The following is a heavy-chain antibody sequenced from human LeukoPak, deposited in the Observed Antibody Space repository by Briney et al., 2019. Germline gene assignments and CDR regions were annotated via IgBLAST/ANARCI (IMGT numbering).Heavy chain of an antibody. CDR3: ARAGTDWYEDY. CDR2: INADGSSA. J-gene: IGHJ4*02. D-gene: IGHD3-9*01. V-gene: IGHV3-74*01. Sequence: PGGALRLSCAASGFTLSNYWMHWVRQAPGKGLVWVSRINADGSSASYADSVKGRFTISRDNAKNTLYLQMNSLRIEDTAVYYCARAGTDWYEDYWGQGTLVTVS. CDR1: GFTLSNYW.